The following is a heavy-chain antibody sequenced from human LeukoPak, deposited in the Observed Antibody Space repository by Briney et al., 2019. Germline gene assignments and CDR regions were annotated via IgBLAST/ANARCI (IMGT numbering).Heavy chain of an antibody. Sequence: ASVKVSCKASGYTFTSYGISWVRQAPGQGLEWMGWISSYNGNTNYAQKLQGRVTMTTDTATSTAYMELSSLRSEDTAVYYCATEVGPRDYWGQGTLVTVSS. CDR1: GYTFTSYG. J-gene: IGHJ4*02. V-gene: IGHV1-18*01. CDR3: ATEVGPRDY. D-gene: IGHD2-2*01. CDR2: ISSYNGNT.